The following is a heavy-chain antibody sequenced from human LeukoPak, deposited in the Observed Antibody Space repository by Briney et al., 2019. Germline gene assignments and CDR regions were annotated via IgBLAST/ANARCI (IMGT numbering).Heavy chain of an antibody. D-gene: IGHD1-26*01. CDR1: GFTFSSYS. V-gene: IGHV3-7*01. CDR2: IKQDGSEK. CDR3: ARDPGATSIYYYYMDV. Sequence: GGSLRLSCAASGFTFSSYSMNWVRQAPGKGLEWVANIKQDGSEKYYVDSVKGRFTISRDNAKNSLYLQMNSLRAEDTAVYYCARDPGATSIYYYYMDVWGKGTTVTVSS. J-gene: IGHJ6*03.